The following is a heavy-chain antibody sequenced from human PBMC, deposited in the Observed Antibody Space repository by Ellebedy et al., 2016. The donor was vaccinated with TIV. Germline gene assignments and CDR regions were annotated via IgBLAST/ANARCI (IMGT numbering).Heavy chain of an antibody. J-gene: IGHJ6*02. V-gene: IGHV3-23*01. D-gene: IGHD2-15*01. Sequence: GESLKISCATSGFTFGNYGITWVRQAPGKGLEWVSSVSGSGERTFYADSVKGRFTISRDNSKSTVNLQMSGLRAEDPAVYYCAKGRSGSSYSSLDVWGQGTTVTVSS. CDR3: AKGRSGSSYSSLDV. CDR2: VSGSGERT. CDR1: GFTFGNYG.